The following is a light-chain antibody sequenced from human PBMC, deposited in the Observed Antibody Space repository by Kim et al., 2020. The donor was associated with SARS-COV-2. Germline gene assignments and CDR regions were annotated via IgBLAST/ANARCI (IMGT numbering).Light chain of an antibody. V-gene: IGLV2-14*01. Sequence: QSALTQPASVSGSPGQSITISCTGTSSDVNDYNYISWYQQYPGKAPKLMIYDMFKRPSGVSSRFSGSKSGNTASLIISGLQAEDEADYYCSSYMSSTSFFGTGTKVTVL. CDR2: DMF. CDR3: SSYMSSTSF. J-gene: IGLJ1*01. CDR1: SSDVNDYNY.